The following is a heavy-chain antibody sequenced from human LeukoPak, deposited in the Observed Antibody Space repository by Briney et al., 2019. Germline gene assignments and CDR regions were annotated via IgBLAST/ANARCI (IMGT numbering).Heavy chain of an antibody. D-gene: IGHD3-3*01. J-gene: IGHJ4*02. CDR3: ARQESPFYDFWSGRYYFDY. Sequence: PSETLSLTCTVSGGSISSSSYYWGWIRQPPGKGLEWIGSIYYSGSTYYNPSLKSRVTISVDTSKNQFSLKLSSVTAADTAVYYCARQESPFYDFWSGRYYFDYWGQGTLVTVSS. CDR1: GGSISSSSYY. CDR2: IYYSGST. V-gene: IGHV4-39*01.